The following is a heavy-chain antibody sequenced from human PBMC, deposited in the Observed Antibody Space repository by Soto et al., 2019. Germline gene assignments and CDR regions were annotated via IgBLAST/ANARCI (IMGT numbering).Heavy chain of an antibody. CDR2: IYSSGTT. Sequence: ASETLSLTCTVSGGAMSGYYWTWIRQAAGKGLEWIGRIYSSGTTKYNPSLQSRVTMSLDTSKNQFSLRLTSVTAADTGVYYCARGQRFSDWFDPWGQGTLVTVSS. CDR3: ARGQRFSDWFDP. J-gene: IGHJ5*02. D-gene: IGHD3-3*01. V-gene: IGHV4-4*07. CDR1: GGAMSGYY.